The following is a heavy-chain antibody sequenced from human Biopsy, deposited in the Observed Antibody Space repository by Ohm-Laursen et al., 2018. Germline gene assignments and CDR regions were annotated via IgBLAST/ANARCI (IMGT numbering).Heavy chain of an antibody. D-gene: IGHD1-26*01. CDR2: IYYSGST. J-gene: IGHJ4*02. Sequence: SDTLSLTCTVSGGSIGSFFWSWIRQPPGKGLEWIGYIYYSGSTNYNPSLRSRVTISVDRSNNQFSLELSSVTAADTAVYYCARVGAGAPSIDYFDYWGQGALVTVSS. V-gene: IGHV4-59*07. CDR1: GGSIGSFF. CDR3: ARVGAGAPSIDYFDY.